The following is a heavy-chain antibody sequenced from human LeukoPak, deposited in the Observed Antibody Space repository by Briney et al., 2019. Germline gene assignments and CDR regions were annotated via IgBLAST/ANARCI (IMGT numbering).Heavy chain of an antibody. D-gene: IGHD3-3*01. Sequence: ASVKVSRKASGGTFSSYAISWVRQAPGQGLEWMGGIIPIFGTANYAQKFQGRVTITADESTSTAYMELSSLRSEDTAVYYCARERVHTIFGVVIHYYFDYWGQGTLVTVSS. CDR1: GGTFSSYA. J-gene: IGHJ4*02. CDR3: ARERVHTIFGVVIHYYFDY. V-gene: IGHV1-69*13. CDR2: IIPIFGTA.